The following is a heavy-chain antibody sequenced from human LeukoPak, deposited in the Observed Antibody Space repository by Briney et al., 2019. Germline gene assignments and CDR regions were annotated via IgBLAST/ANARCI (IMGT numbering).Heavy chain of an antibody. D-gene: IGHD1-26*01. Sequence: ASVKVSCKASGYTFTGYYMHWVRQAPGQGLEWMGWINPNSGGTNYAQKFQGRVTMTRDTSISTAYMELSRLRSDDTAVYYCARSYSGMGGDAFDIWGQGTMVTVSS. CDR3: ARSYSGMGGDAFDI. CDR2: INPNSGGT. V-gene: IGHV1-2*02. CDR1: GYTFTGYY. J-gene: IGHJ3*02.